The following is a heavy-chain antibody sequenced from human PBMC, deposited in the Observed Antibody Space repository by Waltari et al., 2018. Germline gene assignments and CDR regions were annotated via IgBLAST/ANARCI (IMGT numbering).Heavy chain of an antibody. D-gene: IGHD2-21*01. CDR3: ALDTGALWMDV. Sequence: QVQLVQSGAEVKKPGASVKISCKTSEYTFTSSYIHWVRQAPGQGLGLMGIINPSGCSTIYAQKFQGRVTMTRDTSTSTVYMELSSLRSEDTAVYYCALDTGALWMDVWGQGTTVTVSS. V-gene: IGHV1-46*01. CDR2: INPSGCST. CDR1: EYTFTSSY. J-gene: IGHJ6*02.